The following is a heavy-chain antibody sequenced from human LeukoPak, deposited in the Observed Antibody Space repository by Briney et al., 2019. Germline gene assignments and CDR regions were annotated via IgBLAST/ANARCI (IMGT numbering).Heavy chain of an antibody. CDR3: ARSEDYCSGGSCYAH. D-gene: IGHD2-15*01. CDR2: ISSSSII. V-gene: IGHV3-48*01. J-gene: IGHJ4*02. Sequence: GGSLRLSCAASGFTFSSYSMSWVRQAPGKGLEWVSYISSSSIIYYADSVKGRFTISRDNAKNSLYLQMNSLRAEDTAMYYCARSEDYCSGGSCYAHWGQGILVTVSS. CDR1: GFTFSSYS.